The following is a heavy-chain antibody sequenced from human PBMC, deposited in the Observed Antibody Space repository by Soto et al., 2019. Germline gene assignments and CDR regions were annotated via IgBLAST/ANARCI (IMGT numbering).Heavy chain of an antibody. CDR1: GFTFSGYA. J-gene: IGHJ4*02. CDR3: ARDGVYSSGFDY. CDR2: ISYDGSNK. D-gene: IGHD5-18*01. V-gene: IGHV3-30-3*01. Sequence: PGGSLRLSCAASGFTFSGYAMHWVRQAPGKGLEWVAVISYDGSNKYYADSVKGRFTISRDNSKNTLYLQMNSLRAEDTAVYYCARDGVYSSGFDYWGQGTLVTVSS.